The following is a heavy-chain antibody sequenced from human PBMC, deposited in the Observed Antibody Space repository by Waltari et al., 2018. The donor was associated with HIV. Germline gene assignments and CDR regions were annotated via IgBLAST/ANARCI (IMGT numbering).Heavy chain of an antibody. CDR3: ARQGQGPEDWFDP. J-gene: IGHJ5*02. CDR1: GGSISSSSYY. CDR2: IYYSGST. Sequence: QLQLQESGPGLVKPSETLSLTCTVSGGSISSSSYYWGWIRQPPGKGLEWIGSIYYSGSTDYNPSLKSRVTISVDTAKNQVSLKLSSVTAADTAVYYCARQGQGPEDWFDPWGQGTLVTVSS. V-gene: IGHV4-39*01.